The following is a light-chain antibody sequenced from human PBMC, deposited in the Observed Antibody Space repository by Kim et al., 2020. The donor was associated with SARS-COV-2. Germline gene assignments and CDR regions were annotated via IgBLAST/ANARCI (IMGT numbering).Light chain of an antibody. V-gene: IGLV2-14*01. CDR2: AVS. CDR1: SSDVGGYNY. CDR3: SSYTSSITYV. Sequence: QSALTQPASVSGSPGQSITISCTGTSSDVGGYNYVSWYQQHPGKAPKLMIYAVSERPSGVSNRFSGSKSGNTASLTISGLQAEDEADYYCSSYTSSITYVFGTGTKVTV. J-gene: IGLJ1*01.